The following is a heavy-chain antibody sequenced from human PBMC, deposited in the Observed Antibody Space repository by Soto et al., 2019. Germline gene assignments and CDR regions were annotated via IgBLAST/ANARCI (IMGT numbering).Heavy chain of an antibody. CDR1: GFTFTTYR. CDR3: ARVSLTNTIGFMDV. J-gene: IGHJ6*03. Sequence: GGSLRLSCAASGFTFTTYRMNWVRQAPGKGLEWVSYISSGTSSIYYADSVMGRFTISRDNAKNSLFLQMNSLRAEDTAVYYCARVSLTNTIGFMDVWGKGTTVTVSS. CDR2: ISSGTSSI. V-gene: IGHV3-48*01. D-gene: IGHD6-25*01.